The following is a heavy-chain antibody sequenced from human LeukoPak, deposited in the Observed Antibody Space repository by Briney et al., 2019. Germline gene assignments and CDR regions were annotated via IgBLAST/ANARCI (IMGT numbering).Heavy chain of an antibody. V-gene: IGHV3-21*01. J-gene: IGHJ4*02. Sequence: GGSLRLSCAASGFTFSSYSMNWVRQAPGKGPEWVSSISSSSSYIYYADSVKGRFTISRDNAKNSLYLQMNSLRAEDTAVYYCARDVRTSIAAHTAFDYWGQGTLVTVSS. CDR3: ARDVRTSIAAHTAFDY. CDR1: GFTFSSYS. D-gene: IGHD6-6*01. CDR2: ISSSSSYI.